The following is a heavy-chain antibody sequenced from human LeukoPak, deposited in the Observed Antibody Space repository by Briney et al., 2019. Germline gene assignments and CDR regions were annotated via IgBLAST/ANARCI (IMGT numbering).Heavy chain of an antibody. V-gene: IGHV1-69*06. CDR3: ARDEWLDYGENYYYYYMDV. CDR1: EYTFTDYY. J-gene: IGHJ6*03. CDR2: IIPIFGTA. D-gene: IGHD4-17*01. Sequence: ASVKVSCKASEYTFTDYYMHWVRQAPGQGLEWIGGIIPIFGTANYAQKFQGRVTITADKYTSTAYMELSSLRSEDTAVYYCARDEWLDYGENYYYYYMDVWGKGTTVTVSS.